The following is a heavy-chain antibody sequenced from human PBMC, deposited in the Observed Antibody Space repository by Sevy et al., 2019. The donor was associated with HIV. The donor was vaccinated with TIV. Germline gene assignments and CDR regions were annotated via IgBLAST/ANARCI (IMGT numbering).Heavy chain of an antibody. V-gene: IGHV4-4*02. CDR3: AAAAGTDVLGYYFGS. CDR2: MCHRGTT. D-gene: IGHD6-25*01. Sequence: SETLSLTCSVSGDSISSSHWWSWVRQTPGKGLEWIGDMCHRGTTNYNPSLKSRVIISVDKSKNQFSLKLTSVTAADTAVYYCAAAAGTDVLGYYFGSWGQGTQVTVSS. J-gene: IGHJ4*02. CDR1: GDSISSSHW.